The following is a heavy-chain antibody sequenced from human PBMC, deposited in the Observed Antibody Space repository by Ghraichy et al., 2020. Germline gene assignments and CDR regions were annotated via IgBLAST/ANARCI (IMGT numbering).Heavy chain of an antibody. V-gene: IGHV3-23*01. CDR2: ISGSGGST. D-gene: IGHD1-26*01. CDR1: GFTFSSYA. J-gene: IGHJ4*02. CDR3: AEWELRDRNIDY. Sequence: GGSLRLSCAASGFTFSSYAMSWVRQAPGKGLEWVSAISGSGGSTYYADSVKGRFTISRDNSKNTLYLQMNSLRAEDTAVYYCAEWELRDRNIDYWGQGTLVTVSS.